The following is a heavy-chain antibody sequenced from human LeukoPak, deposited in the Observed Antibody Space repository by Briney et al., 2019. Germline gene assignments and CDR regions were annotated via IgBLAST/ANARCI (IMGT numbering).Heavy chain of an antibody. CDR3: ARRTYGSGRTDC. V-gene: IGHV4-39*01. CDR1: GGSISSSSYY. J-gene: IGHJ4*02. CDR2: IYFSGST. D-gene: IGHD3-10*01. Sequence: SGTLSLTCTVSGGSISSSSYYWGWIRQPPGKGPEWIGNIYFSGSTSYNPSLKSLVTISVNTSKNQFFLKMSSVTAADTAVYYCARRTYGSGRTDCWGQGTLLTVSS.